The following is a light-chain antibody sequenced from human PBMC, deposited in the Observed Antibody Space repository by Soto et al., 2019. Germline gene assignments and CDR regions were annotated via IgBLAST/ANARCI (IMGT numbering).Light chain of an antibody. J-gene: IGLJ2*01. CDR3: SSYTSSSTVV. Sequence: QSALTQPASVSGSPGQSITLSCTGTSSDIGSYNLVSWYQQHPGKAPKLLIYDVNSRPSGVSSRFSGSKSGNTASLTISGLQSEDEADYYCSSYTSSSTVVFGGGTKLTVL. V-gene: IGLV2-14*02. CDR2: DVN. CDR1: SSDIGSYNL.